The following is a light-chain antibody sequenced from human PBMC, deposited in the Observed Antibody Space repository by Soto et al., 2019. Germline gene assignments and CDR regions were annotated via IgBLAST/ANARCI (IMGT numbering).Light chain of an antibody. CDR2: GAS. CDR3: QQYATYAPST. J-gene: IGKJ1*01. Sequence: EIVMTQSPVTLSVSPGERATLSCRASQSVTNSYLAWYQQKPGQAPRLLIFGASTRAAGISARFSGSGSGTEFTLTISSLQSGDSGTYHCQQYATYAPSTFGQGTKVDIK. CDR1: QSVTNSY. V-gene: IGKV3-15*01.